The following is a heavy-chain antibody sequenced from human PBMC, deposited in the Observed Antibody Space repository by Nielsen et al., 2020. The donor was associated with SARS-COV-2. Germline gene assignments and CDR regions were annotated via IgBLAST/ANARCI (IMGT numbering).Heavy chain of an antibody. CDR1: GFTFSSYA. CDR3: AGGADFWSGTQKYYMDV. V-gene: IGHV3-23*01. Sequence: GESLKISCAASGFTFSSYAMSWVRQAPGKGLVWVSRINPSGSGAAYADSVKGRFAVSRDNAENTVVLQIHSLRVEDTAVYYCAGGADFWSGTQKYYMDVWGKGTTVTVSS. J-gene: IGHJ6*03. CDR2: INPSGSGA. D-gene: IGHD3-3*01.